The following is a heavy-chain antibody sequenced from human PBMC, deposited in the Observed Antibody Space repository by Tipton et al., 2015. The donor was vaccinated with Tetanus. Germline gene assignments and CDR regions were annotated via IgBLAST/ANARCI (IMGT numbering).Heavy chain of an antibody. CDR1: GASISGYY. J-gene: IGHJ6*03. Sequence: TLSLTCTVSGASISGYYWNWIRQPPGKGLEWIGYIYYSGSTNYNPSLKSRVTISVDTSKNQFSLKLSSVTAADTAVYYCARSEQQLVRGYYYYYYMDVWGKGTTVSVSS. CDR3: ARSEQQLVRGYYYYYYMDV. D-gene: IGHD6-13*01. CDR2: IYYSGST. V-gene: IGHV4-59*07.